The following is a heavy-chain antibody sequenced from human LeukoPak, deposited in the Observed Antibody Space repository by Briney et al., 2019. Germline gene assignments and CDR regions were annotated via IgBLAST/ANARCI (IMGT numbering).Heavy chain of an antibody. V-gene: IGHV4-30-2*01. CDR3: ARDALDDYYDSSGLDY. J-gene: IGHJ4*02. D-gene: IGHD3-22*01. CDR1: GGSISSGGYS. Sequence: SQTLSLTCAVSGGSISSGGYSWSWIRQPLGKGLEWIGYIYHSGSTYYTPSLKSRVTISVDRSKNQFSLILSSVTAADTAVYYCARDALDDYYDSSGLDYWGQGTLVTVSS. CDR2: IYHSGST.